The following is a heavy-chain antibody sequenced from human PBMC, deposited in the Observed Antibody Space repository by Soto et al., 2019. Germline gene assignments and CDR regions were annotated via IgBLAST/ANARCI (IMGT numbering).Heavy chain of an antibody. J-gene: IGHJ6*02. Sequence: GSLRLSCAASGFTFSSYAMSWVRQAPGKGLEWVSAISGGATGTYYADSVKGRFTISRDNSKNTLYLQMDSLRAEDTAVYYCAKGAYCSSTSCPDYYYYGMDVWGQGTTVTVSS. D-gene: IGHD2-2*01. CDR2: ISGGATGT. CDR1: GFTFSSYA. CDR3: AKGAYCSSTSCPDYYYYGMDV. V-gene: IGHV3-23*01.